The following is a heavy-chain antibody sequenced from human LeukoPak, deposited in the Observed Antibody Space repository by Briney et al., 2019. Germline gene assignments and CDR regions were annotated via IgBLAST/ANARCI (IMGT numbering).Heavy chain of an antibody. D-gene: IGHD6-19*01. CDR3: ARDLGRIAVAGTVY. CDR1: GCTFTSYA. Sequence: ASVKVSCKASGCTFTSYAMNWVRQAPGQGLEWMGWINTNIGNPTYAQGFTGRFVFSLDTSVSTAYLQISSLKAEDTAVYYCARDLGRIAVAGTVYWGQGTLVTVSS. CDR2: INTNIGNP. V-gene: IGHV7-4-1*02. J-gene: IGHJ4*02.